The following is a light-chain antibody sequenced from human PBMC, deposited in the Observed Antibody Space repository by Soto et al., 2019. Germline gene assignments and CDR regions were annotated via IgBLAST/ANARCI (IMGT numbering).Light chain of an antibody. CDR2: DVS. Sequence: QSALTRPRSVSGSPGQSVTISCTGTSSDVGTYDFVSWYQQHPGKAPRLMIFDVSERPSGVPDRFSGSKSGNTASLTISGLQAEDDADYYCCLYAVTFYVFGTGTKLTVL. J-gene: IGLJ1*01. CDR3: CLYAVTFYV. V-gene: IGLV2-11*01. CDR1: SSDVGTYDF.